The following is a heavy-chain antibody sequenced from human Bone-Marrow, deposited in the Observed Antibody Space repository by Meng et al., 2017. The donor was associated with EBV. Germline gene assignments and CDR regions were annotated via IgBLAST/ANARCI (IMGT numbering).Heavy chain of an antibody. V-gene: IGHV1-3*01. J-gene: IGHJ4*02. Sequence: VQLVQSGAEVTKPGASVKVSCKPSGYTFTSYAMHWVRQAPGQRLEWMGWINPGNGNTKYSQKFQGRVTITRDTSASTAYMELSSLRSEDTAVYYCARLDYFDYWGQGTLVTVSS. CDR3: ARLDYFDY. CDR1: GYTFTSYA. CDR2: INPGNGNT.